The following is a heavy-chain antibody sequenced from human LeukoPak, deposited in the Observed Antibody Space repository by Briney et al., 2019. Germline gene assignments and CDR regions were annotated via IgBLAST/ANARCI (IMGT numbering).Heavy chain of an antibody. J-gene: IGHJ4*02. CDR2: ISTSGTT. V-gene: IGHV4-4*07. Sequence: SETLPLTCTVSGGSIGNYYWNWIRQPAGKGLEWIGRISTSGTTNYHPSLKSRVTLSLGTSKNQFSLNLRSVTAADTAIYFCARRHPYYYGSGTYSGEDWGQGTLVTVSS. CDR1: GGSIGNYY. CDR3: ARRHPYYYGSGTYSGED. D-gene: IGHD3-10*01.